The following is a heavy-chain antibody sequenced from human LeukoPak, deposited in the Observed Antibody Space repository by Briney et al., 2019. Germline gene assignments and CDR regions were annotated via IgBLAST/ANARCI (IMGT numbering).Heavy chain of an antibody. CDR3: ARDTYGGFDY. Sequence: GGSLRLSCAASGFTFSSYWMGWVRQAPGKGLEWVASIKNDGSEKYYVDSVKGRFTISRDDAKSSLYLQMNSLKVEDTATYYCARDTYGGFDYWGQGPLVTVSS. CDR2: IKNDGSEK. J-gene: IGHJ4*02. D-gene: IGHD4/OR15-4a*01. V-gene: IGHV3-7*03. CDR1: GFTFSSYW.